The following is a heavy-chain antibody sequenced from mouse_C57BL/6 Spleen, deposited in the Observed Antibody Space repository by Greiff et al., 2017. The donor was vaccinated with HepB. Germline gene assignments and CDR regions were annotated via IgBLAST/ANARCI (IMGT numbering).Heavy chain of an antibody. J-gene: IGHJ1*03. CDR1: GYTFTSYW. CDR2: IDPTSGGT. D-gene: IGHD2-12*01. Sequence: QVQLQQPGAELVKPGASVKLSCKASGYTFTSYWMHWVKQRPGRGLEWIGRIDPTSGGTNYNEKFKSKATLTVDKPSSTAYMQLSSLTSEDSAVYYCARTYYSNDVDWYFDVWGTGTTVTVAS. V-gene: IGHV1-72*01. CDR3: ARTYYSNDVDWYFDV.